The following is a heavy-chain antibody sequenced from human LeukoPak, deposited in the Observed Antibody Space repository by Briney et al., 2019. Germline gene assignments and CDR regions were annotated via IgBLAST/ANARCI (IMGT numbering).Heavy chain of an antibody. V-gene: IGHV4-39*07. CDR3: ARATFKSGVRLYSSGYYSYAFDI. CDR2: IYYSGST. J-gene: IGHJ3*02. Sequence: SETLSLTCTVSGGSISSSSYYWGWIRQPPGKGLEWIGSIYYSGSTYYNPSLKSRVTISVDTSKNQFSLKLSSVTAADTAVYYCARATFKSGVRLYSSGYYSYAFDIWGQGTMVTVSS. D-gene: IGHD3-22*01. CDR1: GGSISSSSYY.